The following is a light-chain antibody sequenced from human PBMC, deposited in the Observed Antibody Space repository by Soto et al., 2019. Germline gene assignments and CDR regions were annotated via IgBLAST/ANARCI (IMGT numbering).Light chain of an antibody. CDR1: SSDVGGYNY. Sequence: QSVLTQPASVSGSPGQSITISCTGTSSDVGGYNYVSWYQQHPGKAPKLMIYDVSNRPSGVSNRFSGSKSGNTASLTISGLQAEDEADYYCSSYTISSTFSVFGTGIKVTDL. CDR2: DVS. CDR3: SSYTISSTFSV. J-gene: IGLJ1*01. V-gene: IGLV2-14*01.